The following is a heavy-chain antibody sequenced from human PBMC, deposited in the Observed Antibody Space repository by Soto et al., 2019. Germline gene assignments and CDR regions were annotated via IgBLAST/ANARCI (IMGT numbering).Heavy chain of an antibody. V-gene: IGHV4-39*01. D-gene: IGHD3-22*01. J-gene: IGHJ5*02. CDR1: GGSIRSSSDY. CDR2: IFYSGTT. Sequence: QLQLQESGPGLVKPSETLSLTCSVSGGSIRSSSDYWGWIRQPPGKGLEGIGSIFYSGTTYYNPSLKSRVTLSVDTSKNQLSLKLRSVTAADTSVYYCASDSSYYYDTSAYYSNWFDPWGQGTLVTVSS. CDR3: ASDSSYYYDTSAYYSNWFDP.